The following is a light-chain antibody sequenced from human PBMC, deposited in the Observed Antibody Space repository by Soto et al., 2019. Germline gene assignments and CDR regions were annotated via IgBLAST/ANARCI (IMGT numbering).Light chain of an antibody. J-gene: IGKJ1*01. CDR2: EGS. V-gene: IGKV1-39*01. CDR1: QFINHY. Sequence: DVHLTQSPSSLSASVGDRVTITCRASQFINHYLNWYQQRPGEAPKALIYEGSTLQSGVPSRFSGGGSGTDFTLTSSSLQPEDVATYFCQQSYSDWTFGQGTKVEIK. CDR3: QQSYSDWT.